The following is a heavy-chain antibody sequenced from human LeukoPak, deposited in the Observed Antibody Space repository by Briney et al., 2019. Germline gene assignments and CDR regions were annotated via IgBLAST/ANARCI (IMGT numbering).Heavy chain of an antibody. D-gene: IGHD2-15*01. J-gene: IGHJ3*02. CDR1: GFTFSSHA. Sequence: XGSLRLSCAGSGFTFSSHAMSWVRQAXGKGLEWVSAVSGSGDGTYYADSVKGRFTISRDYSTNTLFLQMNSLRAEDTAVYYCARVLCSGGTCLDAFDIWGQGTMVTVSS. CDR2: VSGSGDGT. CDR3: ARVLCSGGTCLDAFDI. V-gene: IGHV3-23*01.